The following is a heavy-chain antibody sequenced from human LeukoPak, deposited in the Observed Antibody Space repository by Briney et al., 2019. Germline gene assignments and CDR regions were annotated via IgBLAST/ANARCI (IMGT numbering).Heavy chain of an antibody. Sequence: GASVKVSCKASGYTFTGYYMHWVRQAPGQGLEWMGWINPNSGGTNYAQKFQGRVTMTRDTSISTAYMELSRLRSDDTAVYYCARDYRDYYDSSGNYYFDYRGQGTLVTVSS. V-gene: IGHV1-2*02. CDR2: INPNSGGT. J-gene: IGHJ4*02. D-gene: IGHD3-22*01. CDR3: ARDYRDYYDSSGNYYFDY. CDR1: GYTFTGYY.